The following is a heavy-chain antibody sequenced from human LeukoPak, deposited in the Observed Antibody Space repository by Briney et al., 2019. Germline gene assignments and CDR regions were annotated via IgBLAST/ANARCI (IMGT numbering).Heavy chain of an antibody. Sequence: SETLSPTCTVSGGSISSYYWSWIRQPAGKGLEWIGRIYTSGSTNYNPSLKSRVTMSVDTSKNQFSLKLSSVTAADTAVYYCARDTTIFGVVIPFDYWGQGTLVTVSS. D-gene: IGHD3-3*01. V-gene: IGHV4-4*07. J-gene: IGHJ4*02. CDR3: ARDTTIFGVVIPFDY. CDR2: IYTSGST. CDR1: GGSISSYY.